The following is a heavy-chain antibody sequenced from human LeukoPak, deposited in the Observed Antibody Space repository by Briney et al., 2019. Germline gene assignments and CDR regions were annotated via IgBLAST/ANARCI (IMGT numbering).Heavy chain of an antibody. CDR1: GYTFTGYY. J-gene: IGHJ4*02. CDR2: ISAYNGNT. CDR3: ARDRRALYGSGWSLGGY. D-gene: IGHD6-19*01. V-gene: IGHV1-18*04. Sequence: GASVKVSCKASGYTFTGYYMHWVRQAPGQGLEWMGWISAYNGNTNYAQKLQGRVTMTTDTSTSTAYMELRSLRSDDTAVYYCARDRRALYGSGWSLGGYWGQGTLVTVSS.